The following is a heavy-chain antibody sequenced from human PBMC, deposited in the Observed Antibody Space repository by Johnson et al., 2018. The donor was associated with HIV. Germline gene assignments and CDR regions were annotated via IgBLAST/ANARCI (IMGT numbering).Heavy chain of an antibody. CDR3: AKEGPVVVDAFDS. D-gene: IGHD3-22*01. V-gene: IGHV3-30*02. Sequence: VQLVESGGGVVQPGRSLRLSCAASGFTFSDYYMSWIRQAPGKGLEWVAFIRYDGSNKYYADSVKGRFTISRDNSKNTLYLQMNSLRAEDTAVYYCAKEGPVVVDAFDSWDQGTMVTVSS. CDR2: IRYDGSNK. CDR1: GFTFSDYY. J-gene: IGHJ3*02.